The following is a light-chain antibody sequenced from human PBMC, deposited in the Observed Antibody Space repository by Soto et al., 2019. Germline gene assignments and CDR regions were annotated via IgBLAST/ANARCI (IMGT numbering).Light chain of an antibody. J-gene: IGLJ1*01. V-gene: IGLV2-23*01. CDR1: SSDVGSYNL. CDR2: EGS. CDR3: CSYAGNNNCV. Sequence: QSALTQPASVSGSPGQSITISCTGTSSDVGSYNLVSWYQQHPGKAPKLMIYEGSKRPSGVSNRFSGSKSGNTASLTISGLQAEDEADYYCCSYAGNNNCVFGTGTKLTVL.